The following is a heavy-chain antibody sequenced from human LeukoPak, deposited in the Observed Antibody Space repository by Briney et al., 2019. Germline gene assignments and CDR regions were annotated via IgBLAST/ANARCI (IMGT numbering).Heavy chain of an antibody. CDR3: AKLPGSGSYYPVLDYCYGMDV. Sequence: GGSLRLSCAASGFTFSDYYMSWIRQAPGKGLEWVSYISSSGSTIYYADSVKGRFTISRDNAKNSLYLQMNSLRAEDTAVYYCAKLPGSGSYYPVLDYCYGMDVWGQGTTVTVSS. D-gene: IGHD3-10*01. CDR2: ISSSGSTI. V-gene: IGHV3-11*01. CDR1: GFTFSDYY. J-gene: IGHJ6*02.